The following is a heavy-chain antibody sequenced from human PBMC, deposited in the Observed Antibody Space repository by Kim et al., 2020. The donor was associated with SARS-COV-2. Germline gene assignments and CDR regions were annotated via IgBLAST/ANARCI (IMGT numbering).Heavy chain of an antibody. J-gene: IGHJ2*01. V-gene: IGHV3-13*01. D-gene: IGHD3-22*01. CDR3: ARGRFWSGLLPPERYFDL. CDR1: GFTFSTYD. Sequence: GGSLRLSCAASGFTFSTYDMHWVRQAQGKGPEWVAGIHSAGDTYYEGSVEGRFTISRENAKNSLYLQMNSLRAGDTAVYYCARGRFWSGLLPPERYFDLWGRGTLVSVSS. CDR2: IHSAGDT.